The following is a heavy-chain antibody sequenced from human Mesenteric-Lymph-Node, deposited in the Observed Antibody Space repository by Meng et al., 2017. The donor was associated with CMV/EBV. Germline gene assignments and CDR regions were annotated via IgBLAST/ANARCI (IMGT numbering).Heavy chain of an antibody. CDR2: INPSGGSA. D-gene: IGHD3-3*01. CDR3: ARDYYDFWSGYYHPGY. Sequence: SGYTFTNYFILWLRQAPGQGLEWMGRINPSGGSATYEQKFQGRVTMTRDTSTSTVYMDLSNLRSEDTAVYYCARDYYDFWSGYYHPGYWGQGTLVTVSS. J-gene: IGHJ4*02. V-gene: IGHV1-46*01. CDR1: GYTFTNYF.